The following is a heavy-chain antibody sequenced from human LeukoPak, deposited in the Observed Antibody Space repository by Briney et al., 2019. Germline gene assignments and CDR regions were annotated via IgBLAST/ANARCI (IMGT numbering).Heavy chain of an antibody. CDR3: ARDHRDYYYYYYMDV. CDR2: IYTSGST. J-gene: IGHJ6*03. CDR1: GGSISSYY. V-gene: IGHV4-4*07. Sequence: PSETLSLTCTVSGGSISSYYWSWIRQPAGKGLEWIGRIYTSGSTNYNPSLKSRVTISVDTSKNQFSLKLSSVTAADTAVYYCARDHRDYYYYYYMDVWGKGTTVTVSS.